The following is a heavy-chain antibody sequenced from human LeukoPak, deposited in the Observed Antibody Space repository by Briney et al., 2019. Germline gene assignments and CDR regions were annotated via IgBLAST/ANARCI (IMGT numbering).Heavy chain of an antibody. Sequence: GGSLRLSCAASGFTFSNYRMSWVRQAPGKALEWVASISQDGGDKYYVASVKGRFTISRDNAKNSLSLQMNSLRVDDTALYYCAGSQHGTWDFQSWGQGTLVIVSS. CDR2: ISQDGGDK. CDR1: GFTFSNYR. D-gene: IGHD2-15*01. V-gene: IGHV3-7*01. CDR3: AGSQHGTWDFQS. J-gene: IGHJ1*01.